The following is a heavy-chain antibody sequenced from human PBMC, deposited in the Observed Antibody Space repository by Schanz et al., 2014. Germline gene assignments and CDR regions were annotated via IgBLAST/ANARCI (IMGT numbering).Heavy chain of an antibody. Sequence: QVQLQQWGAGLLKPSETLSLTCAVYGGSFSGYYWTWIRQPPGKGLEWIGEIHHSGSTNYNPSLKSRGTITMDASKNHFSLKLSSVPAADTAVYYCARGEWSTSQFDYWGHGTLVTVSS. D-gene: IGHD2-2*01. CDR1: GGSFSGYY. V-gene: IGHV4-34*01. CDR3: ARGEWSTSQFDY. J-gene: IGHJ4*01. CDR2: IHHSGST.